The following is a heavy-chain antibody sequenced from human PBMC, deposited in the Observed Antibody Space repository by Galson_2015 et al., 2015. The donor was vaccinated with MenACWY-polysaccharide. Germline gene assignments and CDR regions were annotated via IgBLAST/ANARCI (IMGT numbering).Heavy chain of an antibody. J-gene: IGHJ3*02. CDR2: ITITSSYI. V-gene: IGHV3-21*01. D-gene: IGHD7-27*01. CDR3: ARVEGSLGAFDI. CDR1: GFTFSNYN. Sequence: SLRLSCAASGFTFSNYNMNWVRQAPGEGLEWVSSITITSSYIYYADSVKGRFTISRDNAKNSLYLQMNSLRAEDTAVYYCARVEGSLGAFDIWGQGTMVTVSS.